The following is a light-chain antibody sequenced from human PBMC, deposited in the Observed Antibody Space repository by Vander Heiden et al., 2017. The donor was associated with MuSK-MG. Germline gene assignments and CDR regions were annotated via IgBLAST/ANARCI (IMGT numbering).Light chain of an antibody. Sequence: QSVWTRPPSAAAAPRQQGTIPRSGSSYNIRNNYVCWYQQHPGPAPILVIYENNKRPSGIPDRFSGSKSGTSATLSITGLQAEDEADYYCGSWDSSGGAVVFGGGTKLTVL. CDR2: ENN. CDR1: SYNIRNNY. CDR3: GSWDSSGGAVV. V-gene: IGLV1-51*02. J-gene: IGLJ2*01.